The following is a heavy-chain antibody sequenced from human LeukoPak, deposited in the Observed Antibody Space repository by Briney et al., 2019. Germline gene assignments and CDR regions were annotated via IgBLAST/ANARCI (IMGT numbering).Heavy chain of an antibody. CDR2: IYSGVIT. V-gene: IGHV3-66*01. J-gene: IGHJ4*02. Sequence: GGSLRLSCAASGFTVSSNYMRWVRQAPGKGLEWVSFIYSGVITHYTDSAQGRFTSPRDNSKTTTFRKMNSRAAEHTTVLYCTASTSAGYWGQGTLVTVS. CDR1: GFTVSSNY. CDR3: TASTSAGY. D-gene: IGHD2-21*02.